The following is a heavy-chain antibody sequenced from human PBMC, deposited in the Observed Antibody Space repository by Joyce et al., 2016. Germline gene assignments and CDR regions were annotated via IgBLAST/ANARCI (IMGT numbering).Heavy chain of an antibody. CDR3: ARGRGDDFWSGYYGSIDY. V-gene: IGHV1-69*01. J-gene: IGHJ4*02. CDR1: GDIFNAYG. CDR2: IVPMSATT. D-gene: IGHD3-3*01. Sequence: QVQLEQSGAEVKKPGSSVKVSCKTSGDIFNAYGINWVRQAAGQGLEWRGGIVPMSATTDYAQKFRGRLTISAHEPTSTVYMELSSLRSDDTGTYYCARGRGDDFWSGYYGSIDYWGQGTLVSVSS.